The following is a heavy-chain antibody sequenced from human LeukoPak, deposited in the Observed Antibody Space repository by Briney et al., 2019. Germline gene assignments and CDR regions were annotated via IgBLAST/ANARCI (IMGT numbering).Heavy chain of an antibody. CDR2: ISGSGGST. Sequence: PGGSLRLSCAASGFSFNNYAMIWVRQAPGKGLEWVSAISGSGGSTYYADSVKGRFTISRDNSKNTLYLQMNSLRAEDTAVYYCARGGSYLSAFDIWGQGTMVTVSS. J-gene: IGHJ3*02. CDR1: GFSFNNYA. V-gene: IGHV3-23*01. D-gene: IGHD1-26*01. CDR3: ARGGSYLSAFDI.